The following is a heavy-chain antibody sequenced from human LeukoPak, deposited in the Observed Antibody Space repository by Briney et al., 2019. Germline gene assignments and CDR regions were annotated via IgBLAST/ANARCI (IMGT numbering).Heavy chain of an antibody. CDR1: GGTFSSYA. CDR3: ARDVGGGAFDI. Sequence: ASVRVSCKASGGTFSSYAISWVRQAPGQGLEGMGWINPNSGGTNYAQKFQGRVTMIRDTSISTAYMELSRLRSDDTAVYYCARDVGGGAFDIWGQGTMVTVSS. V-gene: IGHV1-2*02. CDR2: INPNSGGT. J-gene: IGHJ3*02. D-gene: IGHD4-23*01.